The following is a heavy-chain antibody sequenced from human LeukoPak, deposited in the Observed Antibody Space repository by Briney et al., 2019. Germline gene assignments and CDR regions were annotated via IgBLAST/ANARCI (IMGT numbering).Heavy chain of an antibody. V-gene: IGHV3-21*01. J-gene: IGHJ2*01. D-gene: IGHD2-15*01. CDR3: AKDILGGLYWYFDL. Sequence: GGSLRLSCAASGFTLSRYSMNWVRQAPGKGLEWVSSISSSSTYIYYADSVKGRFTISRDNTKNSLYLQMNSLRAEDTAVYYCAKDILGGLYWYFDLWGRGTLVTVSS. CDR1: GFTLSRYS. CDR2: ISSSSTYI.